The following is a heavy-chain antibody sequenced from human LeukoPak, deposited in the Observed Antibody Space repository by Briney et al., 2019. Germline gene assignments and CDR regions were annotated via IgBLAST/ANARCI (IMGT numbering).Heavy chain of an antibody. Sequence: GASVKVSCKASGYTFTGYYMHWVRQAPGQGLEWMGWINPNSGGTNDAQKFQGRVTMTRDTSISTAYMELSRLRSDDTAVYYCAREIDILTGYGWFDPWGQGTLVTVSS. CDR1: GYTFTGYY. CDR3: AREIDILTGYGWFDP. V-gene: IGHV1-2*02. J-gene: IGHJ5*02. D-gene: IGHD3-9*01. CDR2: INPNSGGT.